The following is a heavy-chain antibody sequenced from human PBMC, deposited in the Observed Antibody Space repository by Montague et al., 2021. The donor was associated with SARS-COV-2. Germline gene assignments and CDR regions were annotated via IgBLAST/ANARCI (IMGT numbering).Heavy chain of an antibody. CDR3: ARPSMVSRNYYYYGIDV. CDR1: GGSINSFY. CDR2: IYHSGTT. J-gene: IGHJ6*02. D-gene: IGHD2-21*01. Sequence: SETLSLTCIVSGGSINSFYWCWIRQPPGKGLEWIGYIYHSGTTHYSPSLKSRVAISLDTSKNQFSLTLNSVTAADTAVYYCARPSMVSRNYYYYGIDVWGQGTTVTVSS. V-gene: IGHV4-59*01.